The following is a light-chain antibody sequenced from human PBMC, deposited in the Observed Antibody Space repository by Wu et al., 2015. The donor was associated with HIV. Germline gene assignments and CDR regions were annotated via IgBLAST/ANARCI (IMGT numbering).Light chain of an antibody. V-gene: IGKV1-39*01. Sequence: DIQLTQSPSFLSASIGDRVTITCRASQSISSYLNWYQQKPGKAPKLLIYAASSLQSGVPSRFSGSGSGTDFTLTISSLQPEDFATYYCLQHNSYPLTFGGGTKVEIK. CDR2: AAS. CDR3: LQHNSYPLT. J-gene: IGKJ4*01. CDR1: QSISSY.